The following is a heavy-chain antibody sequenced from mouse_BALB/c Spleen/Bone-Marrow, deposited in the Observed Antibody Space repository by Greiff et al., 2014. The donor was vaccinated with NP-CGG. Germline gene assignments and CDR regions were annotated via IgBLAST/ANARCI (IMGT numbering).Heavy chain of an antibody. CDR3: ARKGADYEDY. J-gene: IGHJ2*01. V-gene: IGHV1S81*02. CDR2: INPSNGRT. D-gene: IGHD2-4*01. Sequence: VQLQQSGAELVKPGASVKLSCKASGYTFTSYWMHWVKQRPGQGLEWIGEINPSNGRTNYNEKFKTKATLTVDKSSNTACMQRSRLTSEDSAVYYCARKGADYEDYWGQGTTLTVSA. CDR1: GYTFTSYW.